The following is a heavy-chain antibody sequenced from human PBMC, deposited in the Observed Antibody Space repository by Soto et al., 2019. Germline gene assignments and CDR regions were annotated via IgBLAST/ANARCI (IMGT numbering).Heavy chain of an antibody. V-gene: IGHV3-30-3*01. Sequence: TGGALRPSFAAPGFTFSSYAIHWVRQAPGKGLGGGGVISYDGSNKYYADSVKGRFTISRDNSKNTLYLQMNSLRAEDTAVYYCAREGYDYVWGSYRRVYYYYGMDVWGQGTTVTVSS. CDR3: AREGYDYVWGSYRRVYYYYGMDV. D-gene: IGHD3-16*02. J-gene: IGHJ6*02. CDR2: ISYDGSNK. CDR1: GFTFSSYA.